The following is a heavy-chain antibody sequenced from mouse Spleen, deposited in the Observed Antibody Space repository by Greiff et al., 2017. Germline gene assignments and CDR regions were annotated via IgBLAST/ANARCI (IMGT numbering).Heavy chain of an antibody. D-gene: IGHD1-1*01. CDR3: VRGDNGTSYYAMCY. J-gene: IGHJ4*01. V-gene: IGHV1-12*01. CDR1: GFNIKDTY. CDR2: IYPGNGDT. Sequence: LQQSGAELVKPGASVKLSCTASGFNIKDTYMHWVKQTPGQGLEWIGAIYPGNGDTSYNQKFKGKATLTADKSSSTAYMELSSLTSEDSAVXYSVRGDNGTSYYAMCYGGLGASVTVSS.